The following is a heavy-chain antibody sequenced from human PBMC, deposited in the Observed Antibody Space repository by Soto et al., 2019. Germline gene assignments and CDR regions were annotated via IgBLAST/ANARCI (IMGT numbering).Heavy chain of an antibody. V-gene: IGHV4-39*01. J-gene: IGHJ6*02. Sequence: PSKTLSLTCTVFGGSISSSSYYWGWIRQPPGKGLEWIGSIYYSGSTYYNPSLKSRVTISVDTSKNQFSLKLSSVTAADTAVYYFANHIHLWDPPYYYYCMDVWGQGTTVTGSS. CDR2: IYYSGST. CDR1: GGSISSSSYY. CDR3: ANHIHLWDPPYYYYCMDV. D-gene: IGHD5-18*01.